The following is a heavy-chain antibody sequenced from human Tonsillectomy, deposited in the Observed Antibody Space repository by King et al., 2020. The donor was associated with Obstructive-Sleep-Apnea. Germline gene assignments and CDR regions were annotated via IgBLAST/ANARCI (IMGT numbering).Heavy chain of an antibody. CDR2: ISSSSSYI. CDR3: ARKTIFSNWFDP. V-gene: IGHV3-21*01. Sequence: VQLVESGGGLVKPGGSLRLSCAASGFTFSSYSMNWVRQAPGKGLEWVSSISSSSSYIYYADSVKGRFTISRDNAKNSLYLQMNSLRAEDTAVYYCARKTIFSNWFDPWGQGTLVTVSS. D-gene: IGHD3-3*01. J-gene: IGHJ5*02. CDR1: GFTFSSYS.